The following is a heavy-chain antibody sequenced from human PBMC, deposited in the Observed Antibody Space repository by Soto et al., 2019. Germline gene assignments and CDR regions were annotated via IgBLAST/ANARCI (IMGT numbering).Heavy chain of an antibody. J-gene: IGHJ4*02. CDR1: GGSISSYY. CDR3: ARVNTMIRGVFSLTDC. V-gene: IGHV4-59*01. D-gene: IGHD3-10*01. Sequence: SETLSLTCTVSGGSISSYYWSWIRQPPGKGLEWIGYIYYSGSTNYNPSLKSRVTISVDTSKNQFSLKLSSVTAADTAVYYCARVNTMIRGVFSLTDCCGPGTLVTVYS. CDR2: IYYSGST.